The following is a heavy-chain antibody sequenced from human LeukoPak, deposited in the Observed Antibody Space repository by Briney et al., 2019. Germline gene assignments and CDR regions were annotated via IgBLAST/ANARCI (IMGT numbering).Heavy chain of an antibody. D-gene: IGHD3-22*01. Sequence: SETLSPTCTVSGGSISSSSYYWGWIRQPPGKGLEWIGSIYYSGSTYYNPSLKSRVTISVDTSKNQFSLKLSSVTAADTAVYYCARDHDSSGYSLDYWGRGTLVTVSS. CDR3: ARDHDSSGYSLDY. J-gene: IGHJ4*02. CDR1: GGSISSSSYY. V-gene: IGHV4-39*07. CDR2: IYYSGST.